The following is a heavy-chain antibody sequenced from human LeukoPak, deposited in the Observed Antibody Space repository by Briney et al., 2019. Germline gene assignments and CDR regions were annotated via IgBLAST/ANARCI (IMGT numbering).Heavy chain of an antibody. CDR2: ISGSGGST. J-gene: IGHJ4*02. D-gene: IGHD4-17*01. V-gene: IGHV3-23*01. Sequence: GGSLRLSCAASAFTFSSYAMSCVRQAPGKGLEWVSAISGSGGSTYHADSVRGRFTISRDNSKNTLYLQMNSLRAEDTAVYYCVVGLTTVTPFDYWGQGTLVTVSS. CDR1: AFTFSSYA. CDR3: VVGLTTVTPFDY.